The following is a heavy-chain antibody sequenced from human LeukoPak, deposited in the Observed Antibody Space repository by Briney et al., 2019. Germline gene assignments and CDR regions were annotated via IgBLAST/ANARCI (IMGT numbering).Heavy chain of an antibody. Sequence: PGGSLRLSRAASGFTFSSYSMNWVRQAPGKGLEWVSSISSSSSYIYYADSVKDRFTISRDNAKNSLYLQMNSLRAEDTAVYYCARVKFPSRYSYGYHYWGQGTLVTVSS. V-gene: IGHV3-21*01. D-gene: IGHD5-18*01. J-gene: IGHJ4*02. CDR1: GFTFSSYS. CDR3: ARVKFPSRYSYGYHY. CDR2: ISSSSSYI.